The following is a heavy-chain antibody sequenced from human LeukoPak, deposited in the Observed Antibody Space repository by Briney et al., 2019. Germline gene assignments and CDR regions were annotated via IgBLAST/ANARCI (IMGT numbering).Heavy chain of an antibody. D-gene: IGHD6-19*01. CDR2: IKSKTDGGTI. CDR1: GFTFSNAW. J-gene: IGHJ4*02. V-gene: IGHV3-15*01. CDR3: AKFMGSSGWYSQIDH. Sequence: GGSLRLSCAASGFTFSNAWMSWVRQAPGKGLEWVGRIKSKTDGGTIDYAAPVKGRFTISRDDSKHTLYLQMNSLKTEDTAVYYCAKFMGSSGWYSQIDHWGQGTQVTVSS.